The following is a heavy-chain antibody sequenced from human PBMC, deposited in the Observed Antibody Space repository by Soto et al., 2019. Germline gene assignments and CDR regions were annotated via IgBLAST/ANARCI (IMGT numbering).Heavy chain of an antibody. D-gene: IGHD1-7*01. CDR3: ARDPLIGTTDYGMDV. CDR1: GFTFSSYW. J-gene: IGHJ6*02. CDR2: MNTDGSST. V-gene: IGHV3-74*01. Sequence: PGGSLRLSCAASGFTFSSYWMHWVRQAPGKGLVWVSRMNTDGSSTSYADSVKGRFTISRDNARNTLYLQMNSLRVEDTAVYYCARDPLIGTTDYGMDVWGQGTTVTVSS.